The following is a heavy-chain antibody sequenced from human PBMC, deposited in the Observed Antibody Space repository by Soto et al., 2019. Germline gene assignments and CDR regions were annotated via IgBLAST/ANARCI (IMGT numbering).Heavy chain of an antibody. CDR1: GYTLTELS. D-gene: IGHD4-4*01. CDR3: ATNTVTLHGMDV. Sequence: ASVKVSCKVSGYTLTELSMHWVRQAPGKGLEWMGGFDPEDGETIYAQKFQGRVTMTEDTSTDTAYMELSSLRSEDTAVYYCATNTVTLHGMDVWGQGTTVTVSS. J-gene: IGHJ6*02. CDR2: FDPEDGET. V-gene: IGHV1-24*01.